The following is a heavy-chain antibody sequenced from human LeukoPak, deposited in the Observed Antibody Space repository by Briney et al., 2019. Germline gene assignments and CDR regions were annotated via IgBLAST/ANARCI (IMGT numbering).Heavy chain of an antibody. V-gene: IGHV3-15*01. Sequence: GGSLRLYCAASGFTFSNAWMSWVRQAPGKGLEWVGRIKSKTDGGTTDYAAPVKGRFTISRDDSKNTLYLQMNSLKTEDTAVYYCTTEYSGYDLIDYWGQGTLVTVSS. CDR1: GFTFSNAW. CDR2: IKSKTDGGTT. J-gene: IGHJ4*02. D-gene: IGHD5-12*01. CDR3: TTEYSGYDLIDY.